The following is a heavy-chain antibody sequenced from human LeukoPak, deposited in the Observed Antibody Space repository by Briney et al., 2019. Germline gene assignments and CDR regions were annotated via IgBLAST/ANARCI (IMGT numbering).Heavy chain of an antibody. J-gene: IGHJ4*02. CDR2: INPSDGTT. Sequence: ASVKVSCKASGYTFTSYYMHWVRQAPGQGLEWMGIINPSDGTTTYAQKFQGRLTMTRDTSTSTVYMELSSLRSEDTAVYYCARGYPMDWNYFDYWGQGTLVTVSS. CDR3: ARGYPMDWNYFDY. V-gene: IGHV1-46*01. CDR1: GYTFTSYY. D-gene: IGHD3/OR15-3a*01.